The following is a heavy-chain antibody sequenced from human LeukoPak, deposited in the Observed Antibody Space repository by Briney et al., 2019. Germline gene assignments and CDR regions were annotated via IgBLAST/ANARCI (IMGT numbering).Heavy chain of an antibody. CDR3: ARSPTTVTTLDY. J-gene: IGHJ4*02. D-gene: IGHD4-11*01. Sequence: SVKASCKASGGTFLSYAINWVRQAPGQGLEWMGGIIPIFGKATYAQNFQGRLTITADESTSTAYMELSSLRSEDTAMFYCARSPTTVTTLDYWGQGTLVTVSS. CDR2: IIPIFGKA. V-gene: IGHV1-69*13. CDR1: GGTFLSYA.